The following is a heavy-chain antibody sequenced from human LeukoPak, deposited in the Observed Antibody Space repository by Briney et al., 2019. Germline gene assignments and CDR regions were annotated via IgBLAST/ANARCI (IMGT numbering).Heavy chain of an antibody. Sequence: GSLRLSCAASGFTFSSYEMNWVRQAPGKGLEWVSYISSSGSNIYYADSVKGRFTISRDNAKNSLYLQMNSLRAEDTAVYYCAKGRGRIAVAGRNYFDYWGQGTLVTVSS. CDR3: AKGRGRIAVAGRNYFDY. D-gene: IGHD6-19*01. CDR1: GFTFSSYE. CDR2: ISSSGSNI. V-gene: IGHV3-48*03. J-gene: IGHJ4*02.